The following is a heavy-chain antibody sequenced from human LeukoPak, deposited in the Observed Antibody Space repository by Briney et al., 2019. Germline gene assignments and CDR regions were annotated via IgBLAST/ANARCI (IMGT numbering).Heavy chain of an antibody. CDR3: AKDRDTGFYVKGSFEI. V-gene: IGHV3-66*01. Sequence: GGSLRHSCTASGFSVKSNYMSWVRQAPGKGLEWVAVIYSGGSAHHAAPVRGRFTISRDKSENTVYLQMNNLRVEDTAVYYCAKDRDTGFYVKGSFEIWGQGTTVTVSS. D-gene: IGHD3-9*01. J-gene: IGHJ3*02. CDR1: GFSVKSNY. CDR2: IYSGGSA.